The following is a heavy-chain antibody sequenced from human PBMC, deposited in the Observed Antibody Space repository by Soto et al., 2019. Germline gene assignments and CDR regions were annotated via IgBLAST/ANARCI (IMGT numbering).Heavy chain of an antibody. J-gene: IGHJ4*02. CDR1: GYTFTSYG. CDR2: ISAYNGNT. CDR3: ARGGGVGDYDFWSGTGHLHFDY. D-gene: IGHD3-3*01. Sequence: ASVKVSCKASGYTFTSYGISWVRQAPGQGLEWMGWISAYNGNTNYAQKLQGRVTMTTDTSTSTAYMELRSLRSDDTAVYYCARGGGVGDYDFWSGTGHLHFDYWGQGTLVTVSS. V-gene: IGHV1-18*01.